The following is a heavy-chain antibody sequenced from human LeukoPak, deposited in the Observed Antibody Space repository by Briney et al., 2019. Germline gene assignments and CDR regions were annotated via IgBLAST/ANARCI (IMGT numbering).Heavy chain of an antibody. D-gene: IGHD1-26*01. V-gene: IGHV1-24*01. CDR2: FDPEDGET. CDR3: AARYSGSYESLVDY. Sequence: GASVKVSCKVSGYTLTELSMHWVRQAPGKGLEWMGGFDPEDGETIYAQKFQGRVTMTEDTSTDTAYMELSSLRSGDTAVYYCAARYSGSYESLVDYWGQGTLVTVSS. J-gene: IGHJ4*02. CDR1: GYTLTELS.